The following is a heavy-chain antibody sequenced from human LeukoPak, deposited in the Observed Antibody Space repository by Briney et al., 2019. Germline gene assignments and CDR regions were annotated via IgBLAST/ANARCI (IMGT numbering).Heavy chain of an antibody. CDR3: AAALYYGSGHYYYYMDV. D-gene: IGHD3-10*01. CDR2: IVVGSGNT. V-gene: IGHV1-58*02. J-gene: IGHJ6*03. Sequence: SVKVSCKASGFTFTSSAMQWVRQARGQRLEWIGWIVVGSGNTNYAQKFQERVTITRDMSTSTAYMELSSLRSEDTAVYYCAAALYYGSGHYYYYMDVWRKGTTVTVSS. CDR1: GFTFTSSA.